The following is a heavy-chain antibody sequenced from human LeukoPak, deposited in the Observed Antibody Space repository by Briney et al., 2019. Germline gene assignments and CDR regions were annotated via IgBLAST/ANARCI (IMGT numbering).Heavy chain of an antibody. D-gene: IGHD6-13*01. Sequence: PGGSLRLSCAASGFTFSRYGMTWVRQAPGRGLEWVSTINNSGGSTYYADSVKGRFTISRDNAKDSLYLQMNSLRAEDTAVYLCAREFIGSWYWDSWGQGTLVTVSS. CDR3: AREFIGSWYWDS. J-gene: IGHJ4*02. CDR2: INNSGGST. V-gene: IGHV3-21*01. CDR1: GFTFSRYG.